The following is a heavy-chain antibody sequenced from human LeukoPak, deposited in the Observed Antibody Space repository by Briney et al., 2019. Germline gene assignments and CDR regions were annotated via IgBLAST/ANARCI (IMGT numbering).Heavy chain of an antibody. CDR2: INHSGSN. J-gene: IGHJ6*02. Sequence: PSETLSLTCAVYGGSFSGYYWSWIRKPQGKGLEWIGEINHSGSNNYNPSLKSRVTISVDTSKNQFSLKLSSVTAADTAVYYCARGEYCSSTSCFYYGMDVWGQGTTVTVSS. D-gene: IGHD2-2*01. V-gene: IGHV4-34*01. CDR3: ARGEYCSSTSCFYYGMDV. CDR1: GGSFSGYY.